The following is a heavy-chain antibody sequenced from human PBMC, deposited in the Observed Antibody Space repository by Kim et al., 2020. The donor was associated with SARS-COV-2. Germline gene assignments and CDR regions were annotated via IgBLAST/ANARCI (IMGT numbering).Heavy chain of an antibody. CDR2: TI. CDR3: ARDYSGSLDY. D-gene: IGHD1-26*01. J-gene: IGHJ4*02. V-gene: IGHV3-11*01. Sequence: TIYYADSVKGRFTISRDNAKNSLYLQMNSLRAEDTAVYYCARDYSGSLDYWGQGTLVTVSS.